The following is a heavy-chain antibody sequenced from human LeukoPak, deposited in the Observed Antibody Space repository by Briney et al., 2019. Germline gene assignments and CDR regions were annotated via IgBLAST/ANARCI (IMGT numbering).Heavy chain of an antibody. Sequence: SETLSLTCAVYGGSFSGYYWSWIRQPPGKGLEWIGEINHSGSTNYNPSLKSRVTISVDTSKNQFSLKLSSVTAADTAVYYCARLGGRSSSSGGYYYYMDVWGKGTTVTVSS. V-gene: IGHV4-34*01. CDR3: ARLGGRSSSSGGYYYYMDV. CDR1: GGSFSGYY. CDR2: INHSGST. J-gene: IGHJ6*03. D-gene: IGHD6-6*01.